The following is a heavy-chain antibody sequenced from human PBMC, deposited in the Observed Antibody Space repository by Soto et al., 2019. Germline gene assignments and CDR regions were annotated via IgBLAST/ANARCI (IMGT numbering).Heavy chain of an antibody. CDR2: IYWDNDK. CDR1: GFSLSTSGVG. V-gene: IGHV2-5*02. D-gene: IGHD3-3*01. Sequence: QITLKESGPTLVKPTQSLTLTCTFSGFSLSTSGVGVGWIRQPPGKALEWLALIYWDNDKRHSPSLKSRLTITQDTSKNQVVLTVTNMDPVDTATDYCSHFTTLYGLDVWGQGTTVTVSS. J-gene: IGHJ6*02. CDR3: SHFTTLYGLDV.